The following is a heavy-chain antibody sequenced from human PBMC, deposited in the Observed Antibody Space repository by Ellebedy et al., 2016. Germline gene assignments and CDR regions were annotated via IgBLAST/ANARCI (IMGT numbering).Heavy chain of an antibody. J-gene: IGHJ3*02. V-gene: IGHV3-53*01. CDR2: IYSGGSS. CDR1: GFIVTNSY. CDR3: ATRHNGAFDI. D-gene: IGHD1-14*01. Sequence: GESLKISXAASGFIVTNSYMTWIRQAPGKGLEWVSVIYSGGSSYYADSVQGRFTTSRDSSKNTLYLQMNSLRAEDTAVYYCATRHNGAFDIWGRGTMVTV.